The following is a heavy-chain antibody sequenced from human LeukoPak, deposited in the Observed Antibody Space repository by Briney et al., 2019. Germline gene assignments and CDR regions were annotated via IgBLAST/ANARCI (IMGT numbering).Heavy chain of an antibody. CDR1: GGSISSYY. CDR2: IYYSGST. J-gene: IGHJ4*02. Sequence: SETLSLTCTVSGGSISSYYWSWIRQPPGKGLEWIGYIYYSGSTNCNPSLKSRVTISVDTSKNQFSLKLSSVTAADTAVYYCARDPGEYYFDYWGQGTLVTVSS. V-gene: IGHV4-59*01. CDR3: ARDPGEYYFDY.